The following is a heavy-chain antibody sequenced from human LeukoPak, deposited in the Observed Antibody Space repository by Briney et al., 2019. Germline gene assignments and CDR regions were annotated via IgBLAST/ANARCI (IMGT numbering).Heavy chain of an antibody. Sequence: ASVNVSFTASGGTFSSYAISWVRQAPGQGLEWMGRINPNSGDTNYAQKFQGRVTMTRDTSISTAYMELSRLRSDDTAVYYCARDYCSSTSCLFDYWGQGTLVTVSS. V-gene: IGHV1-2*06. D-gene: IGHD2-2*01. CDR1: GGTFSSYA. CDR3: ARDYCSSTSCLFDY. CDR2: INPNSGDT. J-gene: IGHJ4*02.